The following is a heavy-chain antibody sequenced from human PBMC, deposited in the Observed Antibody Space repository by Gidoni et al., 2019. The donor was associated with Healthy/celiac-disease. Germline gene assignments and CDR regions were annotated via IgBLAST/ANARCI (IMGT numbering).Heavy chain of an antibody. CDR3: AKDMWFGELFIDYFDY. Sequence: EVQLVESGGGLVQLVGSLRLSCAASGFPFSSYAMSWVRQAPGNGLEWVSGISGSGGSTYYADAVKGRFTISRDNSKNTLYLQMNSLRAEDTAVYYCAKDMWFGELFIDYFDYWGQGTLVTVSS. CDR2: ISGSGGST. V-gene: IGHV3-23*04. J-gene: IGHJ4*02. D-gene: IGHD3-10*01. CDR1: GFPFSSYA.